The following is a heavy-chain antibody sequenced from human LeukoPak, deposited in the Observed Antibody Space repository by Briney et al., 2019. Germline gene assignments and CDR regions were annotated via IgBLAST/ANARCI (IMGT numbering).Heavy chain of an antibody. CDR3: AKRDWNYGPRLIGEPDP. CDR2: ISGSGGST. J-gene: IGHJ5*02. Sequence: GGSLRLSCAASGFTFSSCAMSWVREAPGKGLEWVSAISGSGGSTYYADSVKGRFTTSRDNSKNTLYLQMNSLRAEDTAVYYCAKRDWNYGPRLIGEPDPWGQGTLVTVSS. CDR1: GFTFSSCA. D-gene: IGHD1-7*01. V-gene: IGHV3-23*01.